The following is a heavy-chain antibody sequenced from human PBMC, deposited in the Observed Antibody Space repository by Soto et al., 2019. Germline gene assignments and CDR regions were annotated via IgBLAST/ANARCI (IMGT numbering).Heavy chain of an antibody. V-gene: IGHV4-59*08. J-gene: IGHJ5*02. CDR2: IYYSGST. Sequence: SETLSLTCTVSGGSISSYYWSWIRQPPGKGLEWIGYIYYSGSTNYNPSLKSRVTISVDTSKNQFSLKLSSVTAADTAVYYCARPVDTAMVTGWFDPWGQGTLVTVS. D-gene: IGHD5-18*01. CDR3: ARPVDTAMVTGWFDP. CDR1: GGSISSYY.